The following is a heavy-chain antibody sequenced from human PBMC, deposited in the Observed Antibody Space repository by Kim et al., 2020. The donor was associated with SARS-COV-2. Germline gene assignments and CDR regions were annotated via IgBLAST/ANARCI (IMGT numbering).Heavy chain of an antibody. J-gene: IGHJ4*02. V-gene: IGHV4-34*01. CDR2: INHSGST. CDR3: ARGPGITIY. Sequence: SDTLSLTCAVYGGSFSGYYWSWIRQPPGKGLEWIGEINHSGSTNYNPSLKSRVTISVDTSQNQFSLKLSSVTAADTAVYYCARGPGITIYWGQGTLVTVS. D-gene: IGHD3-3*01. CDR1: GGSFSGYY.